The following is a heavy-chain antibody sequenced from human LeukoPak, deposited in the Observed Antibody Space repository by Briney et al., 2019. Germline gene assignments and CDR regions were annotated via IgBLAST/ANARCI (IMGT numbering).Heavy chain of an antibody. Sequence: SVKVSCKASGGTFSSYAISWVRQAPGQGLEWMGGIIPIFGTANYAQKFQGRVTITTDESTSTAYMEQSSLRSEDTAVYYCASPYSSGWYAEHEPFDYWGQGTLVTVSS. CDR1: GGTFSSYA. J-gene: IGHJ4*02. D-gene: IGHD6-19*01. V-gene: IGHV1-69*05. CDR2: IIPIFGTA. CDR3: ASPYSSGWYAEHEPFDY.